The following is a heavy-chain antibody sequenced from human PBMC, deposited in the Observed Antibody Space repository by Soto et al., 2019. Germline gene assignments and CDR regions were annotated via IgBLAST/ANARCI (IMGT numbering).Heavy chain of an antibody. V-gene: IGHV1-24*01. CDR1: GYTLSELS. J-gene: IGHJ4*01. CDR2: FDPENGET. CDR3: ATDVHPLELGY. Sequence: ASVKVSCKVSGYTLSELSMHWVRQAPGKGLEWMGSFDPENGETIYAQKFQGRVTMTEDTSTDTAYMQLSSLRSDDTAVYYCATDVHPLELGYWGLGTLVNVSS. D-gene: IGHD3-10*01.